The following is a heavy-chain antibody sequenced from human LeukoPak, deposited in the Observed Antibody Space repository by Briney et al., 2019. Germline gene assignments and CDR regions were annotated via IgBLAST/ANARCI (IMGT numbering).Heavy chain of an antibody. J-gene: IGHJ3*02. CDR2: FDPEDGET. CDR3: ATDAAVGLAFDI. CDR1: GYTLTELS. Sequence: ASVKVSCKVSGYTLTELSMHWVRQAPGKGLEWMGGFDPEDGETIYAQKFQGRVTMTEDTSTDAAYMELSSLRSEDTAVYYCATDAAVGLAFDIWGQGTMVTVSS. V-gene: IGHV1-24*01. D-gene: IGHD4-23*01.